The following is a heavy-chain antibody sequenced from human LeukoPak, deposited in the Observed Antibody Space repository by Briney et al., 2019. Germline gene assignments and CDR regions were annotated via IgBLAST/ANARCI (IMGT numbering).Heavy chain of an antibody. CDR3: AKSLPGIAVAASFGY. CDR1: GFTFSSYE. V-gene: IGHV3-23*01. CDR2: ISGSGGST. Sequence: PGGSLRLSCAASGFTFSSYEMNWVRQAPGKGLEWVSAISGSGGSTYYADSVKGRFTISRDNSKNTLYLQMNSLRAEDTAVYYCAKSLPGIAVAASFGYWGQGTLVTVSS. D-gene: IGHD6-19*01. J-gene: IGHJ4*02.